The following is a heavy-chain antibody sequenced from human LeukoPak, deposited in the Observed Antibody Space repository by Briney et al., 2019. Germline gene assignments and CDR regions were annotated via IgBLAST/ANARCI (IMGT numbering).Heavy chain of an antibody. CDR1: GLTFSSYE. D-gene: IGHD5-24*01. CDR2: IDSSGSNI. Sequence: GGSLRLSCAASGLTFSSYEMNWVRQAPGKGLEWVSYIDSSGSNIHYAYSVKGRFTISRDNAKNSLYLQMNSLRAEDTAVYYCARTKEMASISYFDSWGQGTLVTVSS. CDR3: ARTKEMASISYFDS. J-gene: IGHJ4*02. V-gene: IGHV3-48*03.